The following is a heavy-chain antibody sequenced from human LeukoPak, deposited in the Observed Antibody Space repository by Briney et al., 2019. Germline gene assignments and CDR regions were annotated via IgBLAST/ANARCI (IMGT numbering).Heavy chain of an antibody. J-gene: IGHJ3*02. V-gene: IGHV4-59*01. CDR1: GGSISSYY. CDR2: IYYSGST. Sequence: SETLSLTCTVSGGSISSYYWSWIRQPPGKGLEWIGYIYYSGSTNYNPSLKSRVTISVDTSKNQYSLKLSSVTAAGTAVYYCARSTLFAFDIWGQGTMVTVSS. CDR3: ARSTLFAFDI.